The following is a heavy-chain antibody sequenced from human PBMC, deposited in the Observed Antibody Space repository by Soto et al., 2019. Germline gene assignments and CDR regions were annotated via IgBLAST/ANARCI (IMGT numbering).Heavy chain of an antibody. CDR2: ISGSGGSS. D-gene: IGHD6-13*01. Sequence: PGGSLRLSCAASGFAFSTYAMTWVRQAPGKGLEWVSVISGSGGSSYYAASVKGRFTISRDNSKTTLYLKMNGLRAEDTALYYCAKVTKRAAAGRYEYYKYGMDVWGQGTTVTVSS. V-gene: IGHV3-23*01. CDR3: AKVTKRAAAGRYEYYKYGMDV. CDR1: GFAFSTYA. J-gene: IGHJ6*02.